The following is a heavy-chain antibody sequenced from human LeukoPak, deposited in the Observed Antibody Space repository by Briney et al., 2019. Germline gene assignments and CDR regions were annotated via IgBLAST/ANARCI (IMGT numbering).Heavy chain of an antibody. D-gene: IGHD3-22*01. CDR3: ARSGRSGSSYAYFDY. CDR1: GFSFSSYA. J-gene: IGHJ4*02. Sequence: PGGSLRLSRAPSGFSFSSYAMMWVRQAPGKGLEWVSAISGSGGGTYYADSVKGRFTISRDNSKNTLYLQMNSLRAEDTAVYYCARSGRSGSSYAYFDYWGQGTLVTVSS. CDR2: ISGSGGGT. V-gene: IGHV3-23*01.